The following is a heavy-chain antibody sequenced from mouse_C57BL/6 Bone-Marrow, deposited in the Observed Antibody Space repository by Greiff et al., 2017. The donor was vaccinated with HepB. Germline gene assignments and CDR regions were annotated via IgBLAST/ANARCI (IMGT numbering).Heavy chain of an antibody. D-gene: IGHD3-2*02. CDR3: GRQLRMRAMDY. CDR1: GFTFSDYG. CDR2: ISNLAYSI. J-gene: IGHJ4*01. Sequence: DVMLVESGGGLVQPGGSLKLSCAASGFTFSDYGMAWVRQAPRKGPEWVAFISNLAYSIYYADTVTGRFTISRENAKNTLYLEMSSLRAEDTAMYYCGRQLRMRAMDYWGQGTSVTVSS. V-gene: IGHV5-15*01.